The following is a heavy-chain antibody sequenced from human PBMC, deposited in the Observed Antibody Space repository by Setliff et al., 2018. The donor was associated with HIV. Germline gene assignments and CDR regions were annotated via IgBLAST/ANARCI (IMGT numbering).Heavy chain of an antibody. CDR2: INVGTGDT. D-gene: IGHD3-10*01. CDR1: GYTFTTYS. Sequence: GASVKVSCKAFGYTFTTYSLHWVRQAPGQSLEWMGWINVGTGDTKYSQEFQGRITITTDTSANTGYMELSSLRSDDTAVYFCARGALLAVFDFDHWGHGTLVTVSS. CDR3: ARGALLAVFDFDH. J-gene: IGHJ4*01. V-gene: IGHV1-3*01.